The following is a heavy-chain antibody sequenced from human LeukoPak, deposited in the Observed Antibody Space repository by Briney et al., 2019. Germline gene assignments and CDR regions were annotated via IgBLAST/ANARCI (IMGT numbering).Heavy chain of an antibody. D-gene: IGHD6-19*01. J-gene: IGHJ5*02. Sequence: PGGSLRLSCAASGITVSSNYMSWVRQAPGKGLEWVSVIYSGGSTYYADSVKGRFTISRDNSKNTLYLQMNSLRAEDTAVYYCARGVSSSGWYSSLDPWGRGTLVTVSS. V-gene: IGHV3-53*01. CDR3: ARGVSSSGWYSSLDP. CDR1: GITVSSNY. CDR2: IYSGGST.